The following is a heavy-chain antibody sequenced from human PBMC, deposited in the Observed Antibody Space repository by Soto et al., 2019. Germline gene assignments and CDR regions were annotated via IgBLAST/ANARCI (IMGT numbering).Heavy chain of an antibody. CDR2: MDPNSGNT. D-gene: IGHD3-16*01. CDR3: ASEITAYWYLDL. Sequence: QVQLVQSGAEVKKPGASVKVSCKASGYTFTSYDINWVRQATGQGLEWMGWMDPNSGNTGYAQQSEGRLTTTRNTSISTPYMALSSLRSEDTAVYYCASEITAYWYLDLWGRGTLVTVSS. J-gene: IGHJ2*01. V-gene: IGHV1-8*01. CDR1: GYTFTSYD.